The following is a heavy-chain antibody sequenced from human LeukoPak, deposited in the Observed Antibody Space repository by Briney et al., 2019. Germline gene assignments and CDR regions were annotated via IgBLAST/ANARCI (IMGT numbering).Heavy chain of an antibody. CDR2: ISWDGGST. D-gene: IGHD3-3*01. J-gene: IGHJ6*03. V-gene: IGHV3-43D*03. CDR3: AKDIFPGYDFWSGYMDV. Sequence: GGSLRLSCAASGFTFDDYGMSWVRQAPGKGLEWVSLISWDGGSTYYADSVRGRFTISRDNSKNSLYLQMNSLRAEDTALYYCAKDIFPGYDFWSGYMDVWGKGTTVTVSS. CDR1: GFTFDDYG.